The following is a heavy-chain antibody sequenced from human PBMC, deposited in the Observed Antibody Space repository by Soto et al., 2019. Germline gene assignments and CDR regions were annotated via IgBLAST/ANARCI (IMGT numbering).Heavy chain of an antibody. CDR2: ISYDGSKK. V-gene: IGHV3-30*18. CDR1: GFTFNNYG. Sequence: QVQLVESGGGVVQPGRSLRLSCAASGFTFNNYGIHWVCQAPGKGLDWVAVISYDGSKKYYADSVKGRFTISRDNSKNTLYLQMNSLRAEDTAVYYCAKDPAADTPYYFDYWGQGTLVTVSS. CDR3: AKDPAADTPYYFDY. J-gene: IGHJ4*02. D-gene: IGHD6-13*01.